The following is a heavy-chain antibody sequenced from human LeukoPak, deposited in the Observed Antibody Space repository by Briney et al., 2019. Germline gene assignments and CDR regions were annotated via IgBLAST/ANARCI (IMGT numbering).Heavy chain of an antibody. V-gene: IGHV3-21*01. D-gene: IGHD2-2*01. Sequence: PGGSLRLSCAASGFTFRSYSMNWVRQAPGKGLEWVSSISSSSSYIYYADSVKGRFTISRDNAKNSLYLQMNSLRAEDTAVYYCARDWRAIVVVPAAPFFDYWGQGTLVTVSS. CDR2: ISSSSSYI. CDR3: ARDWRAIVVVPAAPFFDY. J-gene: IGHJ4*02. CDR1: GFTFRSYS.